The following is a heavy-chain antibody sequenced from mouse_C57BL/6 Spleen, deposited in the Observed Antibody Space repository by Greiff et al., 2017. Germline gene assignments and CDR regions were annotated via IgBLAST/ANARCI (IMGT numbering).Heavy chain of an antibody. CDR1: GFTFSSYG. J-gene: IGHJ3*01. D-gene: IGHD1-1*01. CDR2: ISSGGSYT. CDR3: ARRDYGRSLGAY. Sequence: EVKLMESGGDLVKPGGSLKLSCAASGFTFSSYGMSWVRQTPDKRLEWVATISSGGSYTYYPASVKGRFTISRDNAKNTLYLQMRSLKSEDTAMDYCARRDYGRSLGAYWGQGTLVTVSA. V-gene: IGHV5-6*02.